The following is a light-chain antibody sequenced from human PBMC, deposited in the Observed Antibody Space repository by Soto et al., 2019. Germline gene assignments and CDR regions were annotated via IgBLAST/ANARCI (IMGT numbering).Light chain of an antibody. CDR3: QQYTSYPWT. J-gene: IGKJ1*01. Sequence: DIQVTQSPSSLSASVGDRVTITCQANQDITNYLNWYQQKPGKAPKLLIYDASYLETGVPSRFSGSGSGTDFTFTISSLQPEDFATYYCQQYTSYPWTFGQGTKVDIK. CDR1: QDITNY. CDR2: DAS. V-gene: IGKV1-33*01.